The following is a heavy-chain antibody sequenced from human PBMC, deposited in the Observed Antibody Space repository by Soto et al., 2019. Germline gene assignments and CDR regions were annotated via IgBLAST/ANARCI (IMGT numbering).Heavy chain of an antibody. D-gene: IGHD4-4*01. J-gene: IGHJ4*02. CDR3: AKDSNKYSSSLRGRYFDY. Sequence: PGGSLRLSCAASGFPFSSYVMSWVRQAPGKGLEWVSGISGGGSNTFYADYVKGRFTISRDNSKNTLLLQMNSLGAEDTAVYYCAKDSNKYSSSLRGRYFDYWGQGSGVTV. V-gene: IGHV3-23*01. CDR2: ISGGGSNT. CDR1: GFPFSSYV.